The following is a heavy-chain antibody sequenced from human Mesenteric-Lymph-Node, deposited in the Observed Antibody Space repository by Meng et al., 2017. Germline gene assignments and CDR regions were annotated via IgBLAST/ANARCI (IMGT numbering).Heavy chain of an antibody. D-gene: IGHD3-22*01. J-gene: IGHJ4*02. CDR3: ARGRTRYYYDSSGYYYFDY. CDR2: IAYDGSNK. CDR1: GFTSISFA. V-gene: IGHV3-30*04. Sequence: GGSLRLSCAASGFTSISFAMHWVRQAPGKGWEGVAVIAYDGSNKSYGDSEKGRFTISRDNSKNTLYLQMNSLRAEDTAVYYCARGRTRYYYDSSGYYYFDYWGQGTLVTVSS.